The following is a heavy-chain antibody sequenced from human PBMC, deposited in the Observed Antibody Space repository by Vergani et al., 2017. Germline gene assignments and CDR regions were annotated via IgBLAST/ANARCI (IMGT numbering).Heavy chain of an antibody. CDR2: IYPGDSDT. V-gene: IGHV5-51*01. D-gene: IGHD3-10*01. Sequence: EVQLVQSGAEVKKPGESLKISCKGSGYSFTSYWIGWVRQMPGKGLEWMGIIYPGDSDTRYSPSFQGQGTISSDKSISTAYLQWSSLKASDTAMYYCAMYSPYGSGSSTFDPWGQGTLVTVSS. CDR1: GYSFTSYW. CDR3: AMYSPYGSGSSTFDP. J-gene: IGHJ5*02.